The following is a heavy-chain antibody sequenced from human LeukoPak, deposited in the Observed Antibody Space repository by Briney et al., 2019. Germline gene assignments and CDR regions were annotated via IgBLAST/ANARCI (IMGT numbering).Heavy chain of an antibody. CDR2: MNPNSGDT. D-gene: IGHD2-2*01. CDR3: ARADGYCSSTSCYYDAFDI. CDR1: GYTSTSYD. Sequence: GASVKVSCKASGYTSTSYDIIWVRQATGQGLEWMGWMNPNSGDTQYAQKFQGRVTMTRDTSISTAYMELSSLRSEDTAVYYCARADGYCSSTSCYYDAFDIWGQGTMVTVSS. V-gene: IGHV1-8*01. J-gene: IGHJ3*02.